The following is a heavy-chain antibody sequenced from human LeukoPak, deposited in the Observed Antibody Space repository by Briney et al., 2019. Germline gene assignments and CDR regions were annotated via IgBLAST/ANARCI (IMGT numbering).Heavy chain of an antibody. CDR1: GGTFSSYA. CDR3: ARGDVRPYNWFDP. V-gene: IGHV1-69*06. D-gene: IGHD3-10*01. CDR2: IIPIFGTA. Sequence: SVKVSCKASGGTFSSYAISWVRQAPGQGLEWMGGIIPIFGTANYAQKFQGRVTITADKSTSTAYLLWSSLKASDTAMYYCARGDVRPYNWFDPWGQGTLVTVSS. J-gene: IGHJ5*02.